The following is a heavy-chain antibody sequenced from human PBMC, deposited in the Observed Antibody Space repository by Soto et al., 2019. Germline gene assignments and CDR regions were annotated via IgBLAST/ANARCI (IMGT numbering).Heavy chain of an antibody. D-gene: IGHD3-3*01. CDR1: GYTFTSYG. Sequence: QVPLVQSGAEVKKPGASVKVSCKASGYTFTSYGISWVRQAPGQGLEWMGWISAYNGNTNYAQKLQGRVTMTTDTSTSTAYMELRSLRSDDTAVYYCARTYYDFWSGYRGMDVWGQGTTVTVSS. V-gene: IGHV1-18*01. CDR3: ARTYYDFWSGYRGMDV. J-gene: IGHJ6*02. CDR2: ISAYNGNT.